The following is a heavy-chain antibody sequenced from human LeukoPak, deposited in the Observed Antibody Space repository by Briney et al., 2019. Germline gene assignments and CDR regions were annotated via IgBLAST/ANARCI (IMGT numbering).Heavy chain of an antibody. D-gene: IGHD3-22*01. CDR3: ARHRGDYTYDSTGYWSY. CDR1: GGSISSSSYY. CDR2: IYYSGST. V-gene: IGHV4-39*01. J-gene: IGHJ4*02. Sequence: SETLTLTCTVSGGSISSSSYYWGWIRQPPGKGLEWIGSIYYSGSTYYNPSLKSRVTISVDTSKNQFSLKLSSVTAADTAVYFCARHRGDYTYDSTGYWSYWGQGTLVTVSS.